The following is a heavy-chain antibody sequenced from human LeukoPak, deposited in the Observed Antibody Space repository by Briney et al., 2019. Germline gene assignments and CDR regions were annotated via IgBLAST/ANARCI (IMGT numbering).Heavy chain of an antibody. Sequence: GGSLRLSCAASGFTFSSYGMHWVRQAPGKGLEWVSVTYSGGSTYYADSVKGRFTISRDHSKNTLYLQMNSLRAEDTAVYYCARETGTASDYWGQGTLVTVSS. CDR1: GFTFSSYG. V-gene: IGHV3-53*01. CDR2: TYSGGST. D-gene: IGHD1-1*01. J-gene: IGHJ4*02. CDR3: ARETGTASDY.